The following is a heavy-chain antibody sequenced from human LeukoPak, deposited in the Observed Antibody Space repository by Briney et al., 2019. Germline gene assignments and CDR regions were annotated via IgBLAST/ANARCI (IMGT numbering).Heavy chain of an antibody. CDR2: IRSKPYGGTT. CDR1: GFTFGDYA. Sequence: GRSLRLSCTTSGFTFGDYAMSWVRQAPGKGLEWVGFIRSKPYGGTTEYAPSVKGRFTISRDDSKNIAYLQMNSLKTEDPAVYYCTRDIDADYVDYWGQGDLVTVSS. V-gene: IGHV3-49*04. J-gene: IGHJ4*02. D-gene: IGHD2-15*01. CDR3: TRDIDADYVDY.